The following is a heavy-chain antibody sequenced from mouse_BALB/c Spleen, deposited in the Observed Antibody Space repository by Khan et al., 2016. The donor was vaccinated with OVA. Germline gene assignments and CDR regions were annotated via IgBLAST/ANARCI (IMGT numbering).Heavy chain of an antibody. V-gene: IGHV1S137*01. CDR2: ISTYYGDA. Sequence: VQLQQSGAELVRPGVSVKISCKGSGYTFTDFTLHWVKQSHAMSLEWIGVISTYYGDATYNQRFKDKATMTVDKSSSTAYMELARLTSEASAMYYCTRGGGGNRFAYWGQGTLVTVSA. J-gene: IGHJ3*01. CDR3: TRGGGGNRFAY. CDR1: GYTFTDFT.